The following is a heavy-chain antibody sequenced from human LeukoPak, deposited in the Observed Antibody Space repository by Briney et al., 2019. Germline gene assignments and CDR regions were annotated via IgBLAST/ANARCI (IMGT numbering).Heavy chain of an antibody. J-gene: IGHJ4*02. D-gene: IGHD2-21*02. CDR1: GYTFTDYY. V-gene: IGHV1-2*06. CDR3: ARCRFEVVTELDY. Sequence: ASVKVSCKASGYTFTDYYMHWVRQAPGQGLEWMGRINPNSGGTNYAQKFQGRVTMTRDTSISTAYMELSRLRSDDTAVYYCARCRFEVVTELDYWGQGTLVTVSS. CDR2: INPNSGGT.